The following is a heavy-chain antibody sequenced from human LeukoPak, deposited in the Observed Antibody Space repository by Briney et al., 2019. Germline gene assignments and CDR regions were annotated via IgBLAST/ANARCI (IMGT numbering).Heavy chain of an antibody. CDR1: GFTFANYW. J-gene: IGHJ4*02. V-gene: IGHV3-7*01. CDR2: IRQDGSVK. D-gene: IGHD2-15*01. Sequence: PGGSLRLSCAASGFTFANYWMSWVRQAPGKGLEWVANIRQDGSVKFYVDSVKGRFTISRDNDKSSLYLQMNSLRGEDTAVYFCARVGGSWELLLWGQGTLVTVS. CDR3: ARVGGSWELLL.